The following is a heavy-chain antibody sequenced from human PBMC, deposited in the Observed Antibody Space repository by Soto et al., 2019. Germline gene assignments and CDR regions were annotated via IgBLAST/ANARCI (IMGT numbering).Heavy chain of an antibody. CDR2: INHSGST. V-gene: IGHV4-34*01. J-gene: IGHJ4*02. Sequence: SETLSLTCAVYGGSFSGYYWSWIRQPPGKGLEWIGEINHSGSTNYNPSLKSRVTISVDTSKNQFSLKLSSVTAADTAVYYCARVPRRYCSSTSCYGGYFGYWGQATLVTVSS. CDR3: ARVPRRYCSSTSCYGGYFGY. CDR1: GGSFSGYY. D-gene: IGHD2-2*01.